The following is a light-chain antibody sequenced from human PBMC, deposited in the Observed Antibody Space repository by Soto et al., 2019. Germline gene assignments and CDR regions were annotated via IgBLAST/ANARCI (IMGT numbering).Light chain of an antibody. V-gene: IGKV1-9*01. Sequence: IRLTQSPSSLSASIGDRVTITCRASQGISSYLAWYQQKPGKAPKLLIYAASTLQSGVPSRFRGSGSGTDFTLTISSLKPEDFATYYCQQLNNYPITFGQGTRLEIK. CDR1: QGISSY. CDR2: AAS. J-gene: IGKJ5*01. CDR3: QQLNNYPIT.